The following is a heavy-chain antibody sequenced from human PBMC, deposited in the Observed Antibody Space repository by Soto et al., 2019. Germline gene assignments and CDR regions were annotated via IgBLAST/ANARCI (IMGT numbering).Heavy chain of an antibody. CDR3: ARGSGYDSDYGDYGFLDY. D-gene: IGHD4-17*01. CDR2: IYYSGST. CDR1: GGSISSYY. V-gene: IGHV4-59*01. Sequence: PSETLSLTCTVSGGSISSYYWSWIRQPPGKGPEWIGYIYYSGSTNYNPSLKSRVTISVDTSKNQFSLKLSSVTAADTAVYYCARGSGYDSDYGDYGFLDYWGQGTLVTVSS. J-gene: IGHJ4*02.